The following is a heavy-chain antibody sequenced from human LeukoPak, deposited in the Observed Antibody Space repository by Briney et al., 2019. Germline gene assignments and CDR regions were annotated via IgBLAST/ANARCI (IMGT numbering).Heavy chain of an antibody. CDR3: ASCRLGYCSGGSCYDGYYMDV. CDR1: GFTFSSYA. Sequence: PGGSLRLSCAASGFTFSSYAMSWVRQAPGKGLEGVSAISGSGGSTYYADSVKGRFTISRDNSKNTLYLQMNSLRAEDTAVYYCASCRLGYCSGGSCYDGYYMDVWGKGTTVTVSS. J-gene: IGHJ6*03. V-gene: IGHV3-23*01. CDR2: ISGSGGST. D-gene: IGHD2-15*01.